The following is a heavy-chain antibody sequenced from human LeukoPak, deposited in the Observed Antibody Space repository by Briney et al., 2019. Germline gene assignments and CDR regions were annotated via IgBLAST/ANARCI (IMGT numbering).Heavy chain of an antibody. CDR1: GYTFTSYY. Sequence: ASVKVSCKASGYTFTSYYMHWVRQAPGQGLEWMGIINPSGGSTSYAQKFQGRVTMTRDMSTSTVYMELSSLRSEDTAVYYCARDRLTVTKEGDFDYWGQGTLVTVSS. J-gene: IGHJ4*02. D-gene: IGHD4-17*01. CDR2: INPSGGST. CDR3: ARDRLTVTKEGDFDY. V-gene: IGHV1-46*01.